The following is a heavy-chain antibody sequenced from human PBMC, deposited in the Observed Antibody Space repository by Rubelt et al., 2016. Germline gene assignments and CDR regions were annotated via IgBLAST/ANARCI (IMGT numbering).Heavy chain of an antibody. CDR2: INHSGST. V-gene: IGHV4-34*01. J-gene: IGHJ6*02. CDR3: ARGRRGSSSWLGRDYYGMDV. CDR1: GGSFSGYY. D-gene: IGHD6-13*01. Sequence: QVQLQQWGAGLLKPSETLSLTCAVYGGSFSGYYWSWIRQPPGQGLEWIGEINHSGSTNYNPSLKSRVTISVDTSKNQFYLKLSSVTAADTAVYYCARGRRGSSSWLGRDYYGMDVWGQGTTVTVSS.